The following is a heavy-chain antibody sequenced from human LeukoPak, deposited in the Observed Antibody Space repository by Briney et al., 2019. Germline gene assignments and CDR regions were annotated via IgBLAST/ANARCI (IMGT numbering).Heavy chain of an antibody. CDR2: IRGSGHDI. Sequence: GGSLRLSCAASGFTFSDSYMTWVRQAPGKGEEWVAYIRGSGHDINYSDSMKGRFTMSRDNAKDSLYLQMSSLRAEDTAVYYCARGLYGSPGDYWGQGTLVTVSS. V-gene: IGHV3-11*04. D-gene: IGHD1-26*01. J-gene: IGHJ4*02. CDR3: ARGLYGSPGDY. CDR1: GFTFSDSY.